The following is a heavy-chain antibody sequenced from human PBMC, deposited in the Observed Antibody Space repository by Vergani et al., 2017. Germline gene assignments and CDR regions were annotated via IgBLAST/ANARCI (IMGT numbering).Heavy chain of an antibody. CDR2: ISWDGGST. J-gene: IGHJ6*02. D-gene: IGHD3-3*01. V-gene: IGHV3-43*01. CDR3: AXARLRFLEWLSPEYYYYGMDV. CDR1: GFTFDDYT. Sequence: EVQLVESGGVVVQPGGSLRLSCAASGFTFDDYTMHWVRQAPGKGLECVSLISWDGGSTYYADSVKGRFTISRDNSKNSLYLQMNSLRTEDTALYYCAXARLRFLEWLSPEYYYYGMDVWGQGTTVTVSS.